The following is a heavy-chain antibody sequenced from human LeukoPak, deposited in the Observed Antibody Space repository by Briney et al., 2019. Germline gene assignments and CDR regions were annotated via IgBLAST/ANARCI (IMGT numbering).Heavy chain of an antibody. V-gene: IGHV3-30-3*01. D-gene: IGHD1-26*01. CDR2: ISYDGSNK. Sequence: PSGGSLRLSCAASGFTFSSYAMHWVRQAPGKGLEWVAVISYDGSNKYYADSVKGRFTISRDYSKNTLYLQMNSLRAEDTAVYYCARAEVGAVDYWGQGTLVTVSS. J-gene: IGHJ4*02. CDR3: ARAEVGAVDY. CDR1: GFTFSSYA.